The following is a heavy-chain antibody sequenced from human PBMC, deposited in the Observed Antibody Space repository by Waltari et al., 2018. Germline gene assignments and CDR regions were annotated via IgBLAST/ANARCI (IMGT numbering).Heavy chain of an antibody. CDR1: GYSISSGYY. Sequence: QVQLQESGPGLVKPSETLSLTCTVSGYSISSGYYWGWIRQPPGKGLEWIGSIYHSGSTYYNPSLKSRVTISVDTSKNQFSLKLSSVTAADTAVYYCARDYYDFWSGYPFDYWGQGTLVTVSS. J-gene: IGHJ4*02. V-gene: IGHV4-38-2*02. CDR2: IYHSGST. CDR3: ARDYYDFWSGYPFDY. D-gene: IGHD3-3*01.